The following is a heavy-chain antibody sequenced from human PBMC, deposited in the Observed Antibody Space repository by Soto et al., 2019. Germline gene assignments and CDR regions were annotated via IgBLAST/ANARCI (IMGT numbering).Heavy chain of an antibody. V-gene: IGHV4-39*01. CDR2: IHYSGTT. J-gene: IGHJ6*04. CDR3: ARHPPRRFDPRLGHYGMDF. CDR1: GGSISGSSHF. D-gene: IGHD3-9*01. Sequence: SETLSLTCTVSGGSISGSSHFWGWIRQPPGKGLEWIGSIHYSGTTYYNPSLKSRVTMSVDTSKNQFSLKLNSVTAADTAVYYCARHPPRRFDPRLGHYGMDFGGKGSTVTVSS.